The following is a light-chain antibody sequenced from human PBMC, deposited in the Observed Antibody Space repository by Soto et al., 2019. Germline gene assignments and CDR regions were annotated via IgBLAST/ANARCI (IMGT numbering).Light chain of an antibody. Sequence: EIVLTQSPGTLSLSPGVRATLSCRASQSVRSNYLAWYQQKPGRAPRLLIYGASSRATGIPDRFSGSGSGTDFTLTISRLEPEDFAVYYCQQYGSSPRAFGGGTKVEI. CDR1: QSVRSNY. J-gene: IGKJ4*01. V-gene: IGKV3-20*01. CDR2: GAS. CDR3: QQYGSSPRA.